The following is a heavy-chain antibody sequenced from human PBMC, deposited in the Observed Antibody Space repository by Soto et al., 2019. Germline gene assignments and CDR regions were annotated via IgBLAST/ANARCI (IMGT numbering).Heavy chain of an antibody. CDR1: GFTFSDFG. CDR3: ARDRLITYGAKIAPDH. V-gene: IGHV3-33*01. CDR2: ILYDGSYQ. D-gene: IGHD1-20*01. J-gene: IGHJ5*02. Sequence: QVQLVESGGGVIQPGRALRLSCKASGFTFSDFGMPWVRQAPGKGLEWVSAILYDGSYQYYADPVRGRFTTSRDNSNNTLFLQMNSLRVEDTAVYYCARDRLITYGAKIAPDHWGQGALVIVSS.